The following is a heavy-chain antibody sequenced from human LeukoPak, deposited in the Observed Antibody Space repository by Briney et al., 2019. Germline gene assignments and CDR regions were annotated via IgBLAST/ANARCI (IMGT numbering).Heavy chain of an antibody. Sequence: GGSLRLSCAASGFTFSSYWMHWVRQAPGKGLVWVSRINSDGSSTSYADSVKGRFTISRDNAKNTLYLQMNSLRAEDRAVYYCAREQGRATVTTWSDAFDIWGQGTMVTVSS. J-gene: IGHJ3*02. D-gene: IGHD4-17*01. CDR1: GFTFSSYW. CDR2: INSDGSST. V-gene: IGHV3-74*01. CDR3: AREQGRATVTTWSDAFDI.